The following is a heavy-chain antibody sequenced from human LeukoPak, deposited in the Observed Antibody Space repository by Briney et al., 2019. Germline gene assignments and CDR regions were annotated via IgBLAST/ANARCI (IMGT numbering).Heavy chain of an antibody. D-gene: IGHD6-13*01. Sequence: GASVKVSCKASGYTFTGYYMHWVRQAPGQGLEWMGWINPNSGGTNYAQKFQGRVTMTRDTSISTAYMELSRLRSDDTAVYYCASEQVAAAQKEGPAFDIWGQGTMVTVSS. J-gene: IGHJ3*02. CDR3: ASEQVAAAQKEGPAFDI. V-gene: IGHV1-2*02. CDR1: GYTFTGYY. CDR2: INPNSGGT.